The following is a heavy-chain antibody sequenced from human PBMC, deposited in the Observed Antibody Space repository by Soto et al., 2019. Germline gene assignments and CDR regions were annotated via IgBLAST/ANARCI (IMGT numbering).Heavy chain of an antibody. J-gene: IGHJ4*02. Sequence: PSETLSLTCTVSGGSISRGGYYWSWIRQNPGKGLEWIGYIYHSGSTYYNPSLKSRVTISIDRSKNQFSLKLTSVTAADTAVYYCARDRGYSYGQYYFDYWGQGTLVTVSS. V-gene: IGHV4-31*03. CDR1: GGSISRGGYY. D-gene: IGHD5-18*01. CDR2: IYHSGST. CDR3: ARDRGYSYGQYYFDY.